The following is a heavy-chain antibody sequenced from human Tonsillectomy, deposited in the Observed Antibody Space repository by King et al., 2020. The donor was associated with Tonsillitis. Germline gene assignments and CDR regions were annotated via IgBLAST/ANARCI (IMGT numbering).Heavy chain of an antibody. CDR1: GGSISNGGHY. J-gene: IGHJ4*02. CDR2: IYNSGST. Sequence: VPLQESGPGLVKPSQTLSLTCTVSGGSISNGGHYWSWIRQLPGKGLEWIGYIYNSGSTYSKPSLKSRVTISIDTSKNQFSLRLNSVTAADTAVYYCARGFGVPTAGNYYFDYWGQGTLVTVSS. D-gene: IGHD6-13*01. CDR3: ARGFGVPTAGNYYFDY. V-gene: IGHV4-31*03.